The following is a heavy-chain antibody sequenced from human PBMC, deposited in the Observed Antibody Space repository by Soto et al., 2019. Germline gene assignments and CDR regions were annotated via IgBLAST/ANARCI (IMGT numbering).Heavy chain of an antibody. V-gene: IGHV3-21*01. D-gene: IGHD3-3*01. CDR3: AKRQSFDFWSGYLPFFDY. CDR2: ISGDGGHM. J-gene: IGHJ4*02. CDR1: GISFRSYT. Sequence: PGGSLRLSCVGSGISFRSYTLNWVRQPPGKGLEWVSTISGDGGHMYYADSVKGRFTISRDNGENTLYLQMNSLRAEDTAVYFCAKRQSFDFWSGYLPFFDYWGQGTPVTVSS.